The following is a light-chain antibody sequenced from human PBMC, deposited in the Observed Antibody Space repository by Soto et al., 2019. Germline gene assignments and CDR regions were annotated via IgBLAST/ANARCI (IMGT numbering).Light chain of an antibody. V-gene: IGKV3-15*01. CDR1: QSVSSN. CDR3: QKYNSALYT. J-gene: IGKJ2*01. CDR2: GAS. Sequence: EIVMTQSPATLSVSPGERATLSCRASQSVSSNLAWYQQKPGQAPRLLIYGASTRATGIPARFSGSGSGTEFTLTISSLQSEDFATYYCQKYNSALYTFGQGTKLEIK.